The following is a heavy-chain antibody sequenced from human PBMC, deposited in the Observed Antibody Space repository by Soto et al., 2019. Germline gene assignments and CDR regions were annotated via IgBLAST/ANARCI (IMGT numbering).Heavy chain of an antibody. Sequence: QLQLQESGPGLVKPSETLSLTCTVSGGSISSRGYYWGWIRQPPGKGLEWIGTIYYSGSTYYNPSLKSRVTISVDPSKNLFSLTLSAVPAAAPAVYYCATSNWFDPWGQGTLVTVSS. CDR2: IYYSGST. J-gene: IGHJ5*02. V-gene: IGHV4-39*01. CDR1: GGSISSRGYY. CDR3: ATSNWFDP.